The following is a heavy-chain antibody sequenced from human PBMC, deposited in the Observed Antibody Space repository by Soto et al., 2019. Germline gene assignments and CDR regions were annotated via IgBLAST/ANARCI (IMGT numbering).Heavy chain of an antibody. CDR3: ARVPAESGDQTFDN. J-gene: IGHJ4*02. CDR1: GGSFSSYY. V-gene: IGHV4-34*01. CDR2: INHSGST. Sequence: QVQLQQWGAGLLKPSETLSLTCGVYGGSFSSYYWSWIRQPPGKGLEWIGEINHSGSTNYNPSLKSLVTISVDPSKNQFSLELSSVTAADTAVYYCARVPAESGDQTFDNWGQGALVTVSS.